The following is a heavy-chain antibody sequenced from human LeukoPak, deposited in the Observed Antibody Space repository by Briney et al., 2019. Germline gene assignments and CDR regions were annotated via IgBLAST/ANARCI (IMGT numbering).Heavy chain of an antibody. Sequence: GGSLGLSCAASGFTFNTNAMSWVRQAPGKGLEWVSAISRTGGRTYYADSVKGRFTISRDNSKNTLYLQMNSLRAEDTAVYYCARARGTGRAAYFDYWGQGTLVTVSS. CDR2: ISRTGGRT. CDR3: ARARGTGRAAYFDY. CDR1: GFTFNTNA. V-gene: IGHV3-23*01. D-gene: IGHD3/OR15-3a*01. J-gene: IGHJ4*02.